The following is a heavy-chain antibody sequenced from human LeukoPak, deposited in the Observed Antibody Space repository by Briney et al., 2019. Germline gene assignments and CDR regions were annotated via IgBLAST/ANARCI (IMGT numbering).Heavy chain of an antibody. D-gene: IGHD3-10*01. CDR3: ARDSYGSGSYNY. J-gene: IGHJ4*02. CDR1: GGSISSYY. V-gene: IGHV4-38-2*02. CDR2: IHHSGTT. Sequence: SETLSLTCTVSGGSISSYYWSWIRQPPGKGLEWVGSIHHSGTTYYNPSLKSRVTISLATSKNQFSLKLSSVTAADTAVYYCARDSYGSGSYNYWGQGTLVTVSS.